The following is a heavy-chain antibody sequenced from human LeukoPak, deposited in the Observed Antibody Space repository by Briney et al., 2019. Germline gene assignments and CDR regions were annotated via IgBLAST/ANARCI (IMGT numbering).Heavy chain of an antibody. Sequence: ASVKVSCKASGYTFTSYGISWVRQAPGQGLEWMGWISAYNGNTNYAQKLQGRVPMTTDTSTSPAYMERRSLRSDDTAVYYCARDRTDYGEVDYWGQGTLVTVSS. CDR3: ARDRTDYGEVDY. CDR2: ISAYNGNT. V-gene: IGHV1-18*01. J-gene: IGHJ4*02. CDR1: GYTFTSYG. D-gene: IGHD4-17*01.